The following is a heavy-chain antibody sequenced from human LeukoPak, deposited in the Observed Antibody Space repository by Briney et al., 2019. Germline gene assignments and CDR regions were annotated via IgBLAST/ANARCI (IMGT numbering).Heavy chain of an antibody. V-gene: IGHV4-61*02. CDR1: GGSIRSGSHL. CDR3: TNLREEYFDI. CDR2: IYVGGST. Sequence: PSETLSLTCTVSGGSIRSGSHLWSWIRQPAGKGLEWIGRIYVGGSTKYNPSLKSRVTISIDTSKNQFSLKLSSVTAADTAVYYCTNLREEYFDIWGRGTLVTVSS. J-gene: IGHJ2*01. D-gene: IGHD1-26*01.